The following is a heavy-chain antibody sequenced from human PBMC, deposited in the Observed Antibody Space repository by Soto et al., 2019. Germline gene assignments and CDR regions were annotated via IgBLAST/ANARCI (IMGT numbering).Heavy chain of an antibody. Sequence: GVSLRLSCAASGFTFRSFTMNWVRQAPGKGLEWVSTISSNSAYIYYTDALGGRFTISRDNAKNSLHLQMNSLRAEDTAVYYCTRDASRDSSARGWFDPWGPGTLVTVSS. CDR3: TRDASRDSSARGWFDP. D-gene: IGHD6-13*01. J-gene: IGHJ5*02. V-gene: IGHV3-21*01. CDR1: GFTFRSFT. CDR2: ISSNSAYI.